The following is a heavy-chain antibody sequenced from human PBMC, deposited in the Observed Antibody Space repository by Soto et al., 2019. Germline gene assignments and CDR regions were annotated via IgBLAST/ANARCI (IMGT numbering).Heavy chain of an antibody. V-gene: IGHV3-21*01. D-gene: IGHD2-15*01. CDR1: GFSYSTYS. CDR2: IGRRSDI. CDR3: AREEAACVLAYGLDV. J-gene: IGHJ6*02. Sequence: GSLRLSCESSGFSYSTYSMHCVRQAPGKGLEWISSIGRRSDIYYADSLKRRFTISRDNAKNSVSLQMTCLSDEDTAVYYCAREEAACVLAYGLDVWGQGTTVTVSS.